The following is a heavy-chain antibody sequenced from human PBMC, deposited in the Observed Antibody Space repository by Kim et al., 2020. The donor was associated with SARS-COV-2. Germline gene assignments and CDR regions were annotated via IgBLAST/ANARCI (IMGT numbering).Heavy chain of an antibody. CDR3: ARDRALYSGYENYYYGMDV. D-gene: IGHD5-12*01. J-gene: IGHJ6*02. Sequence: GRFTSSRDNSKNTLYLQMNSLRAEDTAVYYCARDRALYSGYENYYYGMDVWGQGTTVTVSS. V-gene: IGHV3-30*07.